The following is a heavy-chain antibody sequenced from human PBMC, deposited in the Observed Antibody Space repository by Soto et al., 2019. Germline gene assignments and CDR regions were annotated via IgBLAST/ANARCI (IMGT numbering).Heavy chain of an antibody. D-gene: IGHD4-17*01. CDR1: GFIFNDYY. J-gene: IGHJ4*02. V-gene: IGHV3-11*06. CDR3: ARYAAEVTTFFDH. Sequence: LRLSCAASGFIFNDYYMSWIRQAPGKGLEWLSNISGSSGSKKYADAGKGRFTISRDNAKKSLYLEMHSLRAEDTAVYYCARYAAEVTTFFDHWGQGTLVTVSS. CDR2: ISGSSGSK.